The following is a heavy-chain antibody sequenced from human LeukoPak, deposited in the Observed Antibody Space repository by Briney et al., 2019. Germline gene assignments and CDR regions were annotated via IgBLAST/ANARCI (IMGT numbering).Heavy chain of an antibody. V-gene: IGHV4-38-2*02. D-gene: IGHD3-22*01. J-gene: IGHJ3*02. CDR1: GYSISSGYY. CDR2: IYHSGST. Sequence: PSETLSLICTVSGYSISSGYYWGWIRQPPGKGLEWIGSIYHSGSTYYNPSLKSRVTISVDTSKNQFSLKLSSVTAADTAVYYCAREYYYDSSGYGNAFDIWGQGTMVTVSS. CDR3: AREYYYDSSGYGNAFDI.